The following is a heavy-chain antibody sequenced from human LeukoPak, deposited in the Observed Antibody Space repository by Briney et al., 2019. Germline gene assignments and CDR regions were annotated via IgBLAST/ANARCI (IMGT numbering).Heavy chain of an antibody. Sequence: GGSLRLSCAASGFAFDDYFMHWVRQAPGKGLEWVSVISWNGASKYYADSVRGRFTISRDNSKNSPYLQMNSLRTEDTALYYCAKDSAGRTIAARWFDSWGQGTLVTVSS. CDR3: AKDSAGRTIAARWFDS. CDR2: ISWNGASK. V-gene: IGHV3-43*01. J-gene: IGHJ5*01. CDR1: GFAFDDYF. D-gene: IGHD6-6*01.